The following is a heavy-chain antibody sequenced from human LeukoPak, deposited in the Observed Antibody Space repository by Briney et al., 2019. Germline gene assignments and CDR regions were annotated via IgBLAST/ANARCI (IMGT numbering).Heavy chain of an antibody. CDR3: AKDLGPGDSPPRGFDP. D-gene: IGHD1-26*01. V-gene: IGHV3-53*01. J-gene: IGHJ5*02. CDR1: GFTVSSNY. Sequence: QAGGSLRLSCAASGFTVSSNYMSWVRQAPGKGLEWVSVIYSGGSTYYADSVKGRFTISRDNSKNTLYLQMNSLRAEDTAVYYCAKDLGPGDSPPRGFDPWGQGTLVTVSS. CDR2: IYSGGST.